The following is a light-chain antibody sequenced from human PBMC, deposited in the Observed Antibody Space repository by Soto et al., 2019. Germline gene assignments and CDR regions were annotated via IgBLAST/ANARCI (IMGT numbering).Light chain of an antibody. V-gene: IGKV3-20*01. CDR2: GAS. Sequence: EDGLTQSPGALSLSPGERATLSCRASQSVSSSYLAWYQQKPGQAPRLLIYGASSRATGIPDRFSGSGSGTDFTLTISRLEPEDFAVYYCQQYGSSPFTFGPGTKVDIK. CDR1: QSVSSSY. J-gene: IGKJ3*01. CDR3: QQYGSSPFT.